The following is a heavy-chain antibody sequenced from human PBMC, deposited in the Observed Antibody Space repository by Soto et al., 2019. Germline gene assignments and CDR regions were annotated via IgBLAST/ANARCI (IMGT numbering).Heavy chain of an antibody. D-gene: IGHD5-12*01. J-gene: IGHJ4*02. Sequence: QLQLQESGSGLVKPSQTLSLTCAVSGGSIASGGYSCSWVRQPLGKGLEWIGYIYHSGSTYYNPSLKSRVTISVDRSKNQFSLKLSSVTAADTAVYYCAAGGGLPRYYWGQGTLVTVSS. CDR3: AAGGGLPRYY. CDR1: GGSIASGGYS. V-gene: IGHV4-30-2*01. CDR2: IYHSGST.